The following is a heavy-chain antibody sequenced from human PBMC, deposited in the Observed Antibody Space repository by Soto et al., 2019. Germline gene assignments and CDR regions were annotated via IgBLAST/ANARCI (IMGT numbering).Heavy chain of an antibody. CDR2: ISYDGSNK. CDR3: ARDRLIVSSGRGLLVGYGMDV. Sequence: PGGSLRLSCAASGFTFSSYAMHWVCQAPGKGLEWVAVISYDGSNKYYADSVKGRFTISRDNSKNTLYLQMNSLRAEDTAVYYCARDRLIVSSGRGLLVGYGMDVWGQGTTVTVSS. D-gene: IGHD3-10*01. CDR1: GFTFSSYA. J-gene: IGHJ6*02. V-gene: IGHV3-30-3*01.